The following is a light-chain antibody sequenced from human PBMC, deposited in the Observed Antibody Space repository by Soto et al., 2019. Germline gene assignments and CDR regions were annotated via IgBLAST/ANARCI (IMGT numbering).Light chain of an antibody. V-gene: IGLV2-14*03. CDR3: CSFAGGHSYV. Sequence: QSVLTQPASLSGSPGQSITISCTGTSSDIGAYDYVSWFQQHPGKAPKLMIYDVSNRPSGVSNRFSGSKSGNTASLTISGLQADDEADYYCCSFAGGHSYVFGTGTKVTVL. J-gene: IGLJ1*01. CDR1: SSDIGAYDY. CDR2: DVS.